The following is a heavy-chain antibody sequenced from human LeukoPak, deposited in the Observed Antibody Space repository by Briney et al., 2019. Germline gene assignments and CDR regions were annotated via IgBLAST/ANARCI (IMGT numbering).Heavy chain of an antibody. D-gene: IGHD6-6*01. J-gene: IGHJ6*03. V-gene: IGHV1-69*13. CDR1: GGTFSSYA. CDR3: AREFSSSSSNSQYYYYYMDV. CDR2: IIPIFGTA. Sequence: GASVKVSCKASGGTFSSYAISWVRQAPGQGLEWMGGIIPIFGTANYAQKFQGRVTITADESTSTAYMELSSLRSEDTAVYYCAREFSSSSSNSQYYYYYMDVRGKGTTVTVSS.